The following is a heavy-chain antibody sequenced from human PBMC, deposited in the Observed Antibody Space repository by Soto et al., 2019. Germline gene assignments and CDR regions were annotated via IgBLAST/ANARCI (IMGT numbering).Heavy chain of an antibody. CDR2: ISYMSTT. CDR3: MATCGIYVNRGYYGGDYDS. J-gene: IGHJ5*01. V-gene: IGHV4-59*01. Sequence: SETLSLTCTVSGGSMINYYWSCFRQAPAEGLQYIGYISYMSTTTHNTSLKSRLTISADTTKNKFSLKLTTVTTAATALYYCMATCGIYVNRGYYGGDYDSWGQGTLVTVSS. CDR1: GGSMINYY. D-gene: IGHD3-22*01.